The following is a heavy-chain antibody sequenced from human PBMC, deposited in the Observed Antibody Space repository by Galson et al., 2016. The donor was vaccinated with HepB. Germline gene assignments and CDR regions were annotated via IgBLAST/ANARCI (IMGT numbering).Heavy chain of an antibody. Sequence: SLRLSCAASGFSFSSYGMHWVRQAPGKGLEWVALIRYDGRNEWHADSVKGRFTISRDNSKRTLYLEMNSLRVEDTGVYYCARTPPVAARDPYAMDAWGQGTAVTVSS. CDR2: IRYDGRNE. J-gene: IGHJ6*02. CDR3: ARTPPVAARDPYAMDA. V-gene: IGHV3-33*01. CDR1: GFSFSSYG. D-gene: IGHD6-6*01.